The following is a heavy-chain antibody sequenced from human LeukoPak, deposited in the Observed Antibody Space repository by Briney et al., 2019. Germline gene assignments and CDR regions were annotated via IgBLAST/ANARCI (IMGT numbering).Heavy chain of an antibody. Sequence: GASVKVSCKASGYTFTGYYMHWVRQAPGQGLEWMGWINPNSGGTSYAQKFQGRVTMTRDTSISTAYMELSRLRSDDTAVYYCARDHVLLWFGETPSYYFDYWGQGTLVTVSS. CDR3: ARDHVLLWFGETPSYYFDY. J-gene: IGHJ4*02. CDR2: INPNSGGT. CDR1: GYTFTGYY. V-gene: IGHV1-2*02. D-gene: IGHD3-10*01.